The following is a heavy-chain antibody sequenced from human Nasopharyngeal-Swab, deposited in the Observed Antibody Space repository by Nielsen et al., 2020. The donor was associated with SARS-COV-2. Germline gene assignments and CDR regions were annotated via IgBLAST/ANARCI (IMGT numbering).Heavy chain of an antibody. V-gene: IGHV3-21*01. CDR2: ISSSSSYI. Sequence: GESLKISCAASGFTFSSYSMNWVRQAPGKGLEWVSSISSSSSYIYYADSVKGRFTISRDNAKNTLYLQMNSLRAEDTAVYYCARDPARYSSSSNWFDPWGQGTLVTVSS. CDR3: ARDPARYSSSSNWFDP. J-gene: IGHJ5*02. D-gene: IGHD6-6*01. CDR1: GFTFSSYS.